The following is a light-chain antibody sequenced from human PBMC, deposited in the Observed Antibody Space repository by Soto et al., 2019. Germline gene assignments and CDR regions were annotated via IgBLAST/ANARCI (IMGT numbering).Light chain of an antibody. CDR1: QSVSGD. CDR3: QQYNNWTIT. V-gene: IGKV3-15*01. J-gene: IGKJ5*01. CDR2: DET. Sequence: IVLTQSPATLSVSPGERATLSCRARQSVSGDLAWYHHKPGQDHRLLIYDETTMALDTPARFDGSGSGTECTLTISSRQSEDCAGSFCQQYNNWTITFGQGKRLEIK.